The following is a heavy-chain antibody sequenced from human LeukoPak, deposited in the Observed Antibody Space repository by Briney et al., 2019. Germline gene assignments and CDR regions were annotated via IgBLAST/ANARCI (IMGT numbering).Heavy chain of an antibody. CDR2: ISGSGGST. CDR1: GFTFSSYA. J-gene: IGHJ4*02. V-gene: IGHV3-23*01. D-gene: IGHD6-13*01. Sequence: GGSLRLSCAAPGFTFSSYAMSWVRQAPGKGLEWVSAISGSGGSTYYADSVKGRFTISRDNSKNTLYLQMNSLRAEDTAVYYCAKDPVGTEGGSSSWYLFFDYWGQGTLVTVSS. CDR3: AKDPVGTEGGSSSWYLFFDY.